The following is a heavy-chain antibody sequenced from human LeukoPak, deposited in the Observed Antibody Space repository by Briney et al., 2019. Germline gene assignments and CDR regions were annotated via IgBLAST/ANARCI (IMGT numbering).Heavy chain of an antibody. V-gene: IGHV3-30-3*01. CDR3: ARRDCDTIKCRGSNWFDP. CDR2: ISYDGSNK. Sequence: GGSLRLSCAASGFTFSSYAMHWVRQAPGKGLEWVAVISYDGSNKYYADSVKGRFTISRDNAKNSLYLQMNSLRAEDTAVYYCARRDCDTIKCRGSNWFDPWGQGTLVSVSS. CDR1: GFTFSSYA. D-gene: IGHD3-22*01. J-gene: IGHJ5*02.